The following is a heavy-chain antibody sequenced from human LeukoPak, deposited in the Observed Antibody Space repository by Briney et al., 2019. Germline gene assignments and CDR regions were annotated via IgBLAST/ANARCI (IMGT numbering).Heavy chain of an antibody. CDR1: GFIFSSHG. CDR2: VSPSGDIT. J-gene: IGHJ6*04. D-gene: IGHD3-10*01. V-gene: IGHV3-23*01. Sequence: PGGSLRLSCAASGFIFSSHGMNWVRQAPGKGLEWVSGVSPSGDITYYADSVKGRFTISRDNSKNRVYLQMYSLRFEDAAVYYGGEIGFTMIRGVWGKGTTVTISS. CDR3: GEIGFTMIRGV.